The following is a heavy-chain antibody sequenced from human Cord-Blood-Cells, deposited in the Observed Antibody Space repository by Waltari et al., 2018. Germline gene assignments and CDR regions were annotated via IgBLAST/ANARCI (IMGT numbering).Heavy chain of an antibody. V-gene: IGHV4-34*01. CDR1: GGSFGGSY. CDR3: ARVAVITIFGVVSKDAFDI. D-gene: IGHD3-3*01. Sequence: QVQPQPWGAGLLKPSESRSHTWAVWGGSFGGSYWSWIRLPPGKGLEWIGEINHSGSTNYNPSLKRRFNISVDTSKNQFSLKLSSVTAADTAVDYCARVAVITIFGVVSKDAFDIWGQGTMVTVSS. J-gene: IGHJ3*02. CDR2: INHSGST.